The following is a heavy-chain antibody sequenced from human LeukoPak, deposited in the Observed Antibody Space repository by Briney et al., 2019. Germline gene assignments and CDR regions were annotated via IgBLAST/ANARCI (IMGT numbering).Heavy chain of an antibody. V-gene: IGHV1-46*01. CDR3: AREGGPTVVNSGMDV. D-gene: IGHD4-23*01. CDR2: INPSGGST. Sequence: ASAKVSCKASGYTFTSYYMHWVRQAPGQGLEWMGIINPSGGSTSYAQKFQGRVTMTRDTSTSTVYMELSSLRSEDTAVYYCAREGGPTVVNSGMDVWGQGTTVTVSS. J-gene: IGHJ6*02. CDR1: GYTFTSYY.